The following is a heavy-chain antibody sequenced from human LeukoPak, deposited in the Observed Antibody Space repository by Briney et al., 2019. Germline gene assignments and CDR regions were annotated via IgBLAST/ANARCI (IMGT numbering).Heavy chain of an antibody. D-gene: IGHD6-19*01. Sequence: GSLRLSCAASGFTFSTFAMIWVRQPPGKGLEWVSSIFPSGGEIHYADSVRGRFTISRDNSKSTLSLQMNSLRAEDTAIYYCARESVAGRIGEWGQGTLVTVSS. V-gene: IGHV3-23*01. J-gene: IGHJ4*02. CDR2: IFPSGGEI. CDR3: ARESVAGRIGE. CDR1: GFTFSTFA.